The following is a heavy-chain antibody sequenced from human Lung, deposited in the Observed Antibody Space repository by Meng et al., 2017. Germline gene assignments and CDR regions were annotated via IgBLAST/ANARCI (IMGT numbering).Heavy chain of an antibody. J-gene: IGHJ2*01. CDR1: GYTFIRYG. CDR3: AVMGLYGDYDNWYFDL. Sequence: QLQLVQSGAEVKKPGALVQVSCNASGYTFIRYGISWVRQAPGQVFEWMGWISTYNGNTNYAQKFQGRVTMTTDTSTSTAYMELRSLRSDDTAVYYCAVMGLYGDYDNWYFDLWGRGTLVTVSS. D-gene: IGHD4-17*01. CDR2: ISTYNGNT. V-gene: IGHV1-18*01.